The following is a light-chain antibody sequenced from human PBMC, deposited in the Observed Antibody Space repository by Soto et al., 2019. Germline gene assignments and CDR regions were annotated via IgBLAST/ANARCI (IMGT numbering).Light chain of an antibody. CDR3: QQYNNWPQT. J-gene: IGKJ2*01. V-gene: IGKV3-15*01. CDR1: QSVSSK. CDR2: GVS. Sequence: EIVMTQSPATLSVSPGERATLSCRASQSVSSKLAWFQQKPGQAPSLLIYGVSTRAIGVPVRFSGSGSGTEFTLTINSLQSEDFAVYYCQQYNNWPQTFGQGTKVDIK.